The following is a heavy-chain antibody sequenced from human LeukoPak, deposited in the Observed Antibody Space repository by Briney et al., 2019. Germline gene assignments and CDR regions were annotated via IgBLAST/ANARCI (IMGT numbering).Heavy chain of an antibody. V-gene: IGHV3-30-3*01. CDR1: GFTFSSYA. CDR3: ARGASVVTATAFDY. D-gene: IGHD2-21*02. J-gene: IGHJ4*02. CDR2: ISYDGSNK. Sequence: GGSLRLSCAASGFTFSSYAMHWVRQAPGKGLEWVAIISYDGSNKYYADSVKGRFTISRDNSKNTLYPQMNSLRAEDTAVYYCARGASVVTATAFDYWGQGSLVTVSS.